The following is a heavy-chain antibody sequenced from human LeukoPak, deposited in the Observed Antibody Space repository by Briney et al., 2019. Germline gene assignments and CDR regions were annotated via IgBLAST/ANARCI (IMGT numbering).Heavy chain of an antibody. CDR3: ARETYYDILTGYLDY. CDR1: GYTFTSYD. Sequence: SVKVSCKASGYTFTSYDINWVRQAPGQGLEWMGRIIPILGIANYAQKFQGRVTITADKSTSTAYMELSSLRSEDTAVYYCARETYYDILTGYLDYWGQGTLVTVSS. V-gene: IGHV1-69*04. J-gene: IGHJ4*02. CDR2: IIPILGIA. D-gene: IGHD3-9*01.